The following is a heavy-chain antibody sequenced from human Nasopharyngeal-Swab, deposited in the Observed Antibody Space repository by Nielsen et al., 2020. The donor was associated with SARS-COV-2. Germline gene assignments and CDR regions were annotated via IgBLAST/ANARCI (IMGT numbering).Heavy chain of an antibody. J-gene: IGHJ4*02. V-gene: IGHV4-4*02. Sequence: VRQAPGKGPEWIGEIHRGGTTNYNPSLESRVTISLDKSKNKFSLRLNSVTAADTAVYYCANVRVASAGTFDFWGLGTLVTVSS. CDR3: ANVRVASAGTFDF. D-gene: IGHD6-13*01. CDR2: IHRGGTT.